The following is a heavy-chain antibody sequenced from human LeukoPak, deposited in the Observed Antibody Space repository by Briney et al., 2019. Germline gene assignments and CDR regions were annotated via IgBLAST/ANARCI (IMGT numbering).Heavy chain of an antibody. CDR2: INPKSGDT. D-gene: IGHD5-12*01. CDR1: DFRDYY. CDR3: ASGYSGYDLNY. V-gene: IGHV1-2*02. Sequence: GASVKVSFKTSDFRDYYMNWLRQAPGQGLEWLGWINPKSGDTDYAQKFQGRVTMTRDTFISTAYMELSGLKPDDTAIYFCASGYSGYDLNYWGQGTQVTVSS. J-gene: IGHJ4*02.